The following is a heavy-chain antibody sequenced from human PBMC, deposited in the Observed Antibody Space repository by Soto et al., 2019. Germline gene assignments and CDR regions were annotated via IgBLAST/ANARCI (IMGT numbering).Heavy chain of an antibody. CDR1: GYTFTNYA. CDR3: PCEQQLAAFQH. J-gene: IGHJ1*01. Sequence: QVQLVQSGAAVKKPGASVKVSCKASGYTFTNYAIHWVRQAPGQRLEWMGWIKAGSGNTKYSQRFEGRVSITRDTSASTDYMEVSILTSEVTAVYYFPCEQQLAAFQHWGQGTLVTVSS. CDR2: IKAGSGNT. V-gene: IGHV1-3*01. D-gene: IGHD6-13*01.